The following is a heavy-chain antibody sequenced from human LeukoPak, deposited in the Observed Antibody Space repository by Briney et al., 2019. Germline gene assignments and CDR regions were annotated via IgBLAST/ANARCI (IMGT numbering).Heavy chain of an antibody. D-gene: IGHD6-13*01. CDR2: ISYDGSNK. Sequence: GRSLRLSCAASGFTFSSYAMHWVRQAPGKGLEWVAVISYDGSNKYYADSVKGRFTISRDNSKNTLYLQMNSLRAEDTAVYYCARDAADGSYYDYWGQGTLVTVSS. CDR3: ARDAADGSYYDY. CDR1: GFTFSSYA. V-gene: IGHV3-30-3*01. J-gene: IGHJ4*02.